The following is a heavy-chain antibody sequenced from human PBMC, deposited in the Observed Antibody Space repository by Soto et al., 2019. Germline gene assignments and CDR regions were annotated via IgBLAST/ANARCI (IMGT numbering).Heavy chain of an antibody. CDR2: VLSSGRP. J-gene: IGHJ4*02. CDR1: GDSITSSHY. D-gene: IGHD1-20*01. Sequence: QLQLQESGPGLAKPSETLSLTCTVSGDSITSSHYWGWIRQPPGKGLEWIGSVLSSGRPYYSPSFRSRVTFSADRSKNQFSLRVRSVTAKDTAVYFCARHYNTGAFFDYWGQGNLVMVSS. V-gene: IGHV4-39*01. CDR3: ARHYNTGAFFDY.